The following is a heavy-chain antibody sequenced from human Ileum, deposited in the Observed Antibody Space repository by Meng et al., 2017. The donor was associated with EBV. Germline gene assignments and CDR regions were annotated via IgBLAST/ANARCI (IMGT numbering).Heavy chain of an antibody. J-gene: IGHJ4*02. CDR1: GWSFSDYY. CDR3: TRGLDYAKQGY. CDR2: IHPSGIT. D-gene: IGHD4-17*01. Sequence: GVRLFRPPEPLSLICGVYGWSFSDYYWSWIRQSPGKGLEWIGEIHPSGITNYNPSLNSRVTISVDTSKNQFSLKLTSVTAADTAMYYCTRGLDYAKQGYWGQGTLVTVSS. V-gene: IGHV4-34*01.